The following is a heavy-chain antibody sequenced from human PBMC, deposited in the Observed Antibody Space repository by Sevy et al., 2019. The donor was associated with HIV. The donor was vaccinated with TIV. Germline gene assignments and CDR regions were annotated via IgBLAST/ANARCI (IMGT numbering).Heavy chain of an antibody. Sequence: GESLKISCTGSGFTFGDYAMSWFRQAPGMGLEWVGFIRSKDYGGATEYAASVKGRLTISRDDSKSIADLQMNSLKTEDTAVYYCTRGYYYDSSGYSDYWGQGTLVTVSS. CDR2: IRSKDYGGAT. J-gene: IGHJ4*02. CDR3: TRGYYYDSSGYSDY. V-gene: IGHV3-49*03. D-gene: IGHD3-22*01. CDR1: GFTFGDYA.